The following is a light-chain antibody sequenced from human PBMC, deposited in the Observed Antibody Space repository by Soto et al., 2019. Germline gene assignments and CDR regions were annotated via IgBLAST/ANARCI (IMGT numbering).Light chain of an antibody. CDR2: DAS. Sequence: ESVLTQSPATLSLSPGERATLSCTASQSVSSYLAWYQQKPGQAPRLLIYDASNRATGIPARFSGSGSGTDFTLTISSLQPEDFAVYYCQQHSNWPPLTFGQGTRLEIK. V-gene: IGKV3-11*01. CDR1: QSVSSY. J-gene: IGKJ5*01. CDR3: QQHSNWPPLT.